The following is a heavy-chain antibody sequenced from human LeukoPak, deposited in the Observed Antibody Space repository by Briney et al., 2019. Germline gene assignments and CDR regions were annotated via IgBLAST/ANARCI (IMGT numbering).Heavy chain of an antibody. CDR3: ARDHGGYYDSSGYSDY. J-gene: IGHJ4*02. V-gene: IGHV1-2*02. D-gene: IGHD3-22*01. CDR2: INPNSGGT. Sequence: ASVKASCKASGYTFTSYDINWVRQAPGQGLEWMGWINPNSGGTNYAQKFQGRVTMTRDTSISTAYMELSRLRSDDTAVYYCARDHGGYYDSSGYSDYWGQGTLVTVSS. CDR1: GYTFTSYD.